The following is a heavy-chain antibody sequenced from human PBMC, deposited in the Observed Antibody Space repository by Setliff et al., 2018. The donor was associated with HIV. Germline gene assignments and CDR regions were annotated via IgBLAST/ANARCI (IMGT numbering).Heavy chain of an antibody. V-gene: IGHV3-48*04. J-gene: IGHJ4*02. CDR3: ARELAASGLGYFDS. CDR2: IGRSSTPI. Sequence: GGSLRLSCAASGFTFSDYSMTWVRQAPGKGLEWVSYIGRSSTPIYYADSVKGRFTISRDNAKNSLVLQMSSLRAEDTAVYFCARELAASGLGYFDSWGRGILVTVSS. CDR1: GFTFSDYS. D-gene: IGHD3-22*01.